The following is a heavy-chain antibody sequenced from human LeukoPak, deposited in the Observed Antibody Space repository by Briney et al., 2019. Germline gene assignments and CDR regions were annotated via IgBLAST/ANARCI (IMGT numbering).Heavy chain of an antibody. J-gene: IGHJ4*02. V-gene: IGHV4-59*06. CDR3: ARASWYSSRWYHGDFDY. CDR1: GGSISSYY. CDR2: IYYSGST. Sequence: PSETLSLTCTVSGGSISSYYWSWIRQAAGKGLEWIGYIYYSGSTYYNPSLKSRVTISVDTSKNQFSLKLSSVTAADTAVYYCARASWYSSRWYHGDFDYWGQGTLVTVSS. D-gene: IGHD6-19*01.